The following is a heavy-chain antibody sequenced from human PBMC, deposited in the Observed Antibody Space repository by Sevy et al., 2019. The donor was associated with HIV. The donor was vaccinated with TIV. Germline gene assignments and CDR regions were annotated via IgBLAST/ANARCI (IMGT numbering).Heavy chain of an antibody. J-gene: IGHJ4*02. V-gene: IGHV3-30-3*01. CDR3: TLDHMTTVTKFDY. CDR1: GFTFSSYG. D-gene: IGHD4-17*01. CDR2: ISYDGSSK. Sequence: GGSLRLSCAASGFTFSSYGMHWVRQAPGKGLECLALISYDGSSKYYADSVKGRFTISRDNSKNTLYLQMNSLRPEDTAFYYCTLDHMTTVTKFDYWGQGTLVTVSS.